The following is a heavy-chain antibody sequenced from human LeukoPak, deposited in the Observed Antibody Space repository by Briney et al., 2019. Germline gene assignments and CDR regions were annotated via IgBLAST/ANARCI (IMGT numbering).Heavy chain of an antibody. CDR2: ISGSGGST. D-gene: IGHD3-22*01. J-gene: IGHJ4*02. CDR1: GFTFSSYA. Sequence: GGSLRLSCAASGFTFSSYAMSWVRQAPGKGLEWVSAISGSGGSTHYADSVKGRFTISRDNSKNTLYLQMNSLRAEDTAVYYCAKKSRPYYYDSSGYPLDYWGQGTLVTVSS. CDR3: AKKSRPYYYDSSGYPLDY. V-gene: IGHV3-23*01.